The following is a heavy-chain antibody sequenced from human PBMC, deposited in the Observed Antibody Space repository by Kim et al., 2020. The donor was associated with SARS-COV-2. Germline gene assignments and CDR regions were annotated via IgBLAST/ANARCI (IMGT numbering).Heavy chain of an antibody. V-gene: IGHV3-30*18. Sequence: GGSLRLSCAASGFTFSSYGMHWVRQAPGKGLEWVAVISYDGSNKYYADSVKGRFTISRDNSKNTLYLQMNSLRAEDTAVYYCAKESNGSGHFDLWGRGTLVTVSS. D-gene: IGHD3-10*01. CDR3: AKESNGSGHFDL. CDR2: ISYDGSNK. CDR1: GFTFSSYG. J-gene: IGHJ2*01.